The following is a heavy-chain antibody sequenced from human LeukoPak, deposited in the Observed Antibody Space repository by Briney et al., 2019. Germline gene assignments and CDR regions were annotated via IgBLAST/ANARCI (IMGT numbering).Heavy chain of an antibody. CDR1: GYSIRSGYY. CDR2: IYHSGST. D-gene: IGHD5-24*01. CDR3: ARVSRNGGLQYFDY. V-gene: IGHV4-38-2*02. Sequence: SETLSLTCTVSGYSIRSGYYWGWIRQPPGKGLEWIGSIYHSGSTYYNPSLKSRVTISLDTSKNQFSLKLSSVTAADTAVYYCARVSRNGGLQYFDYWGQGTLVTVS. J-gene: IGHJ4*02.